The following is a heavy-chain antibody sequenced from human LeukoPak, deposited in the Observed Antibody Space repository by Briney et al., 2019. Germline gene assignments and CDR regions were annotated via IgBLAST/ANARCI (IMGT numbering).Heavy chain of an antibody. D-gene: IGHD3-22*01. CDR3: ARANPLKDYEWYYYYMDV. V-gene: IGHV1-18*01. J-gene: IGHJ6*03. CDR1: GYTFTSYG. CDR2: ISAYKGNT. Sequence: ASVKVSCKASGYTFTSYGISWVRQAPGQGLEWMGWISAYKGNTNYAQKLQGRVTMTTDTSTSTAYMELRSLRSDDTAVYYCARANPLKDYEWYYYYMDVWGKGTTVTVSS.